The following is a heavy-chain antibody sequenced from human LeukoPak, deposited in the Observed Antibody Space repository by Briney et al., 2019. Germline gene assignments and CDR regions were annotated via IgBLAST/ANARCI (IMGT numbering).Heavy chain of an antibody. CDR2: INSDGSST. CDR3: ARGPGGGDYVWGSYRYDY. Sequence: GGSLRLSCAASGFTFSSYWMHWVRQAPGKGLVWVSRINSDGSSTSYADSVKGRFAISRDNAKNTLYLQMNSLRAEDTAVYYCARGPGGGDYVWGSYRYDYWGQGTLVTVSS. J-gene: IGHJ4*02. CDR1: GFTFSSYW. D-gene: IGHD3-16*02. V-gene: IGHV3-74*01.